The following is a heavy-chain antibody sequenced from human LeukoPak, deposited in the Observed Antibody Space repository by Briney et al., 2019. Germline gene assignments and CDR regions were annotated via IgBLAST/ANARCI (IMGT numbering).Heavy chain of an antibody. CDR3: ARSSSWSKNWFDP. J-gene: IGHJ5*02. D-gene: IGHD6-13*01. Sequence: SVKVSCKASGGTFSSYAISWVRQAPGQGLEWMGRIIPILGIANYAQKFQGRATITADKSTSTAYMELSSLRSEDTAVYYCARSSSWSKNWFDPWGQGTLVTVSS. CDR2: IIPILGIA. V-gene: IGHV1-69*04. CDR1: GGTFSSYA.